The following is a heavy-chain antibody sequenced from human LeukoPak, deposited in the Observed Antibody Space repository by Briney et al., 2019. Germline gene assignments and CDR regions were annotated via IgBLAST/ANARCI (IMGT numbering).Heavy chain of an antibody. D-gene: IGHD3-10*01. CDR1: GFTFSSYW. V-gene: IGHV4-39*01. Sequence: GSLRLSCAASGFTFSSYWMSWIRQPPGKGLEWIGSIYYSGITYRNPSLKSRVTISVDTSKNQFSLRLSSVTAADTAVYYCARHQEAMVRGVLYYMDVWGKGTTVTISS. CDR2: IYYSGIT. J-gene: IGHJ6*03. CDR3: ARHQEAMVRGVLYYMDV.